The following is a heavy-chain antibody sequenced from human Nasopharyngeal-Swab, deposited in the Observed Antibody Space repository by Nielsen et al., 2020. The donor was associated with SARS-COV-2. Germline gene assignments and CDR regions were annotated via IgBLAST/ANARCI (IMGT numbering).Heavy chain of an antibody. Sequence: ASVKVSCKASGYTFINYGISWVRQAPGQGLEWMGWISAYNGNTNYAQKLQGRVTMTTDTSTSTAYMELRSLRSDDTAVYYCATESGGAVAHYGMDVWGQGTTVTVSS. CDR3: ATESGGAVAHYGMDV. CDR1: GYTFINYG. J-gene: IGHJ6*02. D-gene: IGHD6-19*01. CDR2: ISAYNGNT. V-gene: IGHV1-18*01.